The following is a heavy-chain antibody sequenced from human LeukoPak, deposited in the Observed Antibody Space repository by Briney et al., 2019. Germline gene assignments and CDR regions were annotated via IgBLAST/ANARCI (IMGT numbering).Heavy chain of an antibody. CDR3: ARFAAGGSYYYYMDV. CDR2: IRNDGTDK. J-gene: IGHJ6*03. D-gene: IGHD3-10*01. Sequence: GGSLRLSCAASGFTFSCYGMHWVRQAPGKGLEWVAFIRNDGTDKYYADSVKGRFTISRDNSKNTLYVQMNSLRAEDTAVYYCARFAAGGSYYYYMDVWGKGTTVTVSS. V-gene: IGHV3-30*02. CDR1: GFTFSCYG.